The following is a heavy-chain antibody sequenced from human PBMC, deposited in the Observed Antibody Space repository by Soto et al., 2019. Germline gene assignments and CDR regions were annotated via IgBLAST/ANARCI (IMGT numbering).Heavy chain of an antibody. Sequence: PWGSLRLSCAAFGFDFNKYAMTWVRQAPGKGLQWVSSITSNGDSTYYADSVKGRFTTPRDNSKNTLYLQMNSLRADDTAVFYCAKDSPSYTTSPFYFDSWGQGTLVTVSS. V-gene: IGHV3-23*01. D-gene: IGHD2-2*02. CDR3: AKDSPSYTTSPFYFDS. J-gene: IGHJ4*02. CDR1: GFDFNKYA. CDR2: ITSNGDST.